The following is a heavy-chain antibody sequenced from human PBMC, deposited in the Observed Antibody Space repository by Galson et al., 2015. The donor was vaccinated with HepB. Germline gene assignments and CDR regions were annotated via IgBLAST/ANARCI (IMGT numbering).Heavy chain of an antibody. J-gene: IGHJ4*02. CDR3: ARDWGITSSSPFDY. Sequence: SVKVSCKASGGTFSSYAISWVRQAPGQGLGWMGGIIPIFGSVNYAQKFQGRVTITADESTSTAYMELSSLRSEGTAVYYCARDWGITSSSPFDYWGQGSLVTVSS. V-gene: IGHV1-69*13. CDR1: GGTFSSYA. D-gene: IGHD3-16*01. CDR2: IIPIFGSV.